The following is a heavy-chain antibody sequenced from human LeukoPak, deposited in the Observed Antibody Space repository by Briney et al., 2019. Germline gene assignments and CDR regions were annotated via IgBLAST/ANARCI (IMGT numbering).Heavy chain of an antibody. CDR1: GGSISSYY. J-gene: IGHJ3*02. CDR2: IYYSGST. Sequence: SETLSLTCTVSGGSISSYYWSWIRQPPGKGLEWIGYIYYSGSTNYNPSLKSRVTISLDTSKNQFSLKLSSVTAADTAVYCCARDRRASSSGWFHDAFDIWGQGTMVTVSS. CDR3: ARDRRASSSGWFHDAFDI. V-gene: IGHV4-59*01. D-gene: IGHD6-19*01.